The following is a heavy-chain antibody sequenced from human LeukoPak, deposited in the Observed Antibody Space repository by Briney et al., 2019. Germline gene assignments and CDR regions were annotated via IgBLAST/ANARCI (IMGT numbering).Heavy chain of an antibody. Sequence: GESLKISCKGSGYSFTNYWIGWVRQLPGAGLEWMGIIYPGDSATRYSPSFQGQVTISADKSITTAYLEWSSLKASDTAVYYCARRHDNTDYWTYWGQGTLVTVS. J-gene: IGHJ4*02. CDR1: GYSFTNYW. V-gene: IGHV5-51*01. CDR3: ARRHDNTDYWTY. D-gene: IGHD4/OR15-4a*01. CDR2: IYPGDSAT.